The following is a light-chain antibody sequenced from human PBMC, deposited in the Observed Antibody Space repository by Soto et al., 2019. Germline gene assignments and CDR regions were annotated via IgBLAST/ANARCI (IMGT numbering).Light chain of an antibody. CDR2: DAS. V-gene: IGKV1-5*01. CDR3: QQYYSYLFT. J-gene: IGKJ3*01. Sequence: DIQMTQSPSTLSASIGDRVSITCRASQSISKWLAWHQQKPGKAPKLLIYDASTLQSGVPSRFSGSGSGTDFTLTISCLQSEDFATYYCQQYYSYLFTFGPGTKVDIK. CDR1: QSISKW.